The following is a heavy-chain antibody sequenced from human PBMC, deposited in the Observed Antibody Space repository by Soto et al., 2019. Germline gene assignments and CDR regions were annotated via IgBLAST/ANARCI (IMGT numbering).Heavy chain of an antibody. V-gene: IGHV3-30*03. D-gene: IGHD3-10*01. CDR2: ISYDGAEK. CDR1: GFVCSTYA. CDR3: ARSDFYQGSETYYPTDY. J-gene: IGHJ4*02. Sequence: GGALSVCCAASGFVCSTYAMHGARQAPGQGLEWVAVISYDGAEKHYADSVRGRSTISRDNSGDILFLQMHSLRVEDTAVYYCARSDFYQGSETYYPTDYWGLGTLVPVSS.